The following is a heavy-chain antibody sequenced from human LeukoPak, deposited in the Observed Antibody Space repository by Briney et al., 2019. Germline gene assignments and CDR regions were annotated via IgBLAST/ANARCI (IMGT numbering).Heavy chain of an antibody. J-gene: IGHJ4*02. CDR3: ARDNHRGYFDY. CDR2: IWYDGSNK. Sequence: QTGGSLRLSCAASGFTISSYGMHWVRQAPGKGLEWVAVIWYDGSNKYYVDSVKGRFTISRDNSKNTLYLQMNSLRAEDTAVYYCARDNHRGYFDYWGQGTLVTVSS. V-gene: IGHV3-33*01. CDR1: GFTISSYG. D-gene: IGHD1-14*01.